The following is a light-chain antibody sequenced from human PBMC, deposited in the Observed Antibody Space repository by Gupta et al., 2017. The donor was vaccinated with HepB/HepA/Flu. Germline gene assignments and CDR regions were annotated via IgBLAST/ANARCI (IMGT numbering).Light chain of an antibody. J-gene: IGKJ1*01. V-gene: IGKV3-20*01. CDR2: GGS. Sequence: EVVLTQSPGTLSLSPGESATLSCSASQSVKSDFFVWFQQRPGQTPRLLIYGGSTRATGIPDRFSGSGSGTDFTLTIFRLEPEDFAVYYCQQYASLPWTFGQGTKVEI. CDR1: QSVKSDF. CDR3: QQYASLPWT.